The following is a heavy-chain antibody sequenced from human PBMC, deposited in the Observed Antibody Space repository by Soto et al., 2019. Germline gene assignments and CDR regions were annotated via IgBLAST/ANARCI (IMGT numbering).Heavy chain of an antibody. D-gene: IGHD6-19*01. CDR1: GFIFSNAW. Sequence: GGSLRLSCAASGFIFSNAWMSCVRQAPGGGLEWVGRIKRNIDGGTTDYAAPVKGRFAISRDDSNSILYLEMNSLRSEDTAVYYCTTVDAVVLNWGQGLLVTVSS. CDR2: IKRNIDGGTT. V-gene: IGHV3-15*01. J-gene: IGHJ4*02. CDR3: TTVDAVVLN.